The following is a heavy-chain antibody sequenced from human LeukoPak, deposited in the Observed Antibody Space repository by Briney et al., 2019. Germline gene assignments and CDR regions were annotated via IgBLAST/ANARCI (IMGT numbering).Heavy chain of an antibody. Sequence: GGSLRLSCAASGFTFSSYWMSWVRQAPGKGLEWVANIKQDGSEKYYVDSVKGRFITSRDNAKNSLYLQMNSLRAEDTAVYYCAKAQPLHRSGPFDYWGQGTLVTVSS. D-gene: IGHD3-10*01. CDR2: IKQDGSEK. V-gene: IGHV3-7*01. CDR3: AKAQPLHRSGPFDY. J-gene: IGHJ4*02. CDR1: GFTFSSYW.